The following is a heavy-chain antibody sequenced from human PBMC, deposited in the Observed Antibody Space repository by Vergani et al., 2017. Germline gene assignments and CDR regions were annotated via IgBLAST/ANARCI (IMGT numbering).Heavy chain of an antibody. D-gene: IGHD2-2*01. CDR1: GGSISSYY. J-gene: IGHJ6*02. CDR2: IYYSGST. Sequence: QVQLQQWGAGLLKPSETLSLTCAVSGGSISSYYWSWIRQPPGKGLEWIGYIYYSGSTNYNPSLKSRVTISVDTSKNQFSLKLSSVTAADTAVYYCARDRVVVVPAARRPDYYYYYGMDVWGQGTTVTVSS. CDR3: ARDRVVVVPAARRPDYYYYYGMDV. V-gene: IGHV4-59*01.